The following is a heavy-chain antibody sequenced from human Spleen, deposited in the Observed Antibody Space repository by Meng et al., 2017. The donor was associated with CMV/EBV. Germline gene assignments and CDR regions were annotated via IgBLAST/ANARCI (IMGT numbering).Heavy chain of an antibody. CDR1: GYTFAGHY. V-gene: IGHV1-2*02. D-gene: IGHD7-27*01. J-gene: IGHJ4*02. CDR3: ARDDNWGPDY. Sequence: ASVKVSCKTSGYTFAGHYMHWVRQAPGQGLEWMGWIRPDTGGTNYAQNFQGRVTVTRDTSIRTVYLELSSLRSDDTAMYYCARDDNWGPDYWGQGTLVTVSS. CDR2: IRPDTGGT.